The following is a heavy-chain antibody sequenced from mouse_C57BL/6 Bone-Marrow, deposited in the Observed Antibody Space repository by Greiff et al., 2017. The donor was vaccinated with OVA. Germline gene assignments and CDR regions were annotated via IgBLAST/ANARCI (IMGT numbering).Heavy chain of an antibody. CDR2: ISSGGSYT. CDR3: ARLYDGPYWYFDV. CDR1: GFTFSSYG. D-gene: IGHD2-3*01. J-gene: IGHJ1*03. Sequence: EVMLVESGGDLVKPGGSLKLSCAASGFTFSSYGMSWVRQTPDKRLEWVATISSGGSYTYYPDSVKGRFTISRDNAKNTLYLQMSSLKSEDTAMYYCARLYDGPYWYFDVWGTGTTVTVSS. V-gene: IGHV5-6*01.